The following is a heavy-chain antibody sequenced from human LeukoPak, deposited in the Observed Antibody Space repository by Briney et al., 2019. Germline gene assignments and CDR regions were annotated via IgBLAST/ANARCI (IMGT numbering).Heavy chain of an antibody. CDR1: GFTVSSNY. D-gene: IGHD2-15*01. CDR2: IYSGGST. V-gene: IGHV3-53*01. CDR3: AMPGYCSGGSCYVWDGVDI. Sequence: PGGSLRLSCAASGFTVSSNYMSWVRQAPGKGPEWVSVIYSGGSTYYADSVKGRFTISRDNSKNTLYLQMNSLRAEDTAVYYCAMPGYCSGGSCYVWDGVDIWGQGTMVTVSS. J-gene: IGHJ3*02.